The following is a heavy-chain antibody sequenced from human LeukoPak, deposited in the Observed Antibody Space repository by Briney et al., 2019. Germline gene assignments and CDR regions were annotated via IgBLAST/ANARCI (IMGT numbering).Heavy chain of an antibody. Sequence: SETLSLTCTVSGGSISSYYWSWIRQPPGKGLELIGYVYYSGSTYYNPSLKSRLTMSVDTSKNQFTLKLNSVTAADTAVYYCARVGNNYGYYFDYWGQGTLVTVSS. J-gene: IGHJ4*02. CDR2: VYYSGST. D-gene: IGHD3-10*01. V-gene: IGHV4-59*01. CDR1: GGSISSYY. CDR3: ARVGNNYGYYFDY.